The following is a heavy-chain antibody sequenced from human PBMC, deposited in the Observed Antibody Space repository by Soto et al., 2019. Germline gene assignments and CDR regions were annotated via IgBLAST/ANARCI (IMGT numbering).Heavy chain of an antibody. V-gene: IGHV3-49*03. D-gene: IGHD5-18*01. Sequence: GGSLRLSCTASGFTFGDYAMSWFRQAPGKGLEWVGFIRSKAYGGTTEYAASVKGRFTISRDDSKSIAYLQMNSLKTEDTAVYYCTRAWNSYGLGYYYYYMDVWGKGTTVTVSS. J-gene: IGHJ6*03. CDR2: IRSKAYGGTT. CDR3: TRAWNSYGLGYYYYYMDV. CDR1: GFTFGDYA.